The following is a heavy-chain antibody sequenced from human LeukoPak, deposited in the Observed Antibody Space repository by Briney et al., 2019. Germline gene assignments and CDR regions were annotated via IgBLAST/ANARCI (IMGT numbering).Heavy chain of an antibody. D-gene: IGHD6-19*01. J-gene: IGHJ4*02. V-gene: IGHV3-64*01. Sequence: PGGSLRLSCAASGFTFSSYAMHWVRQAPGKGLEYVSAISSNGGSTYYANSVKGRFTISRDNSKNTLYLQMGSLRAEDMAVYYCARDRSGWAGYYFDYWGQGTLVTVSS. CDR3: ARDRSGWAGYYFDY. CDR2: ISSNGGST. CDR1: GFTFSSYA.